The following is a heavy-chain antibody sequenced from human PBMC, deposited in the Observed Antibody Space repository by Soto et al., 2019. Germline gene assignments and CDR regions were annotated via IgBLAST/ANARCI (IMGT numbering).Heavy chain of an antibody. J-gene: IGHJ6*02. V-gene: IGHV4-34*01. CDR3: ARKPRGPYGMDV. CDR2: INHSGST. Sequence: QVQLQPWGAGLLKPSETLSLTCAVYGGSFSGYYWTWIRQPPGKGLEWIGEINHSGSTNYNPSLKSRVTISIDTSKNQFSLKLSSVTAADTAVYYCARKPRGPYGMDVWGQGTTVTVSS. CDR1: GGSFSGYY. D-gene: IGHD3-10*01.